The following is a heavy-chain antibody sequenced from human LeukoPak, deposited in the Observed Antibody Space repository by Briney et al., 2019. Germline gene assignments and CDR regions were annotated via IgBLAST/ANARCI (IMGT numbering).Heavy chain of an antibody. V-gene: IGHV4-59*01. J-gene: IGHJ4*02. CDR3: ARGSGYFDY. CDR1: GGSISSYY. D-gene: IGHD7-27*01. CDR2: IYYGGST. Sequence: PSETLSLTCTVSGGSISSYYWYWIRQPPGKGLEWIGYIYYGGSTNNNPSLKSRVTISIDTSKNQFSLKLNSVTAADTAVYYCARGSGYFDYWGQGTLVTVSS.